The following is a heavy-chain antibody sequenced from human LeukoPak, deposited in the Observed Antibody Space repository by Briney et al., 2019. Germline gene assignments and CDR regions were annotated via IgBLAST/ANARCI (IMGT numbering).Heavy chain of an antibody. Sequence: GGSLRLSCAASGFTFSSYAMSWVRQAPGKGLEWVSAISGSGGSTYYADSVKGRFTISRDNSKNALYLQMNSLRAEDTAVYYCAKYSSSWYSSPFDYWGQGTLVTVSS. D-gene: IGHD6-13*01. J-gene: IGHJ4*02. V-gene: IGHV3-23*01. CDR2: ISGSGGST. CDR3: AKYSSSWYSSPFDY. CDR1: GFTFSSYA.